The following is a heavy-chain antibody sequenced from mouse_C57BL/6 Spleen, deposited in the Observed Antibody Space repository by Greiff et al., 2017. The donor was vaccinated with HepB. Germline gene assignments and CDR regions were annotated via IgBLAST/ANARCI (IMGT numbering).Heavy chain of an antibody. CDR2: ISSGSSTI. CDR1: GFTFSDYG. V-gene: IGHV5-17*01. CDR3: ARELRYYFDY. J-gene: IGHJ2*01. D-gene: IGHD2-12*01. Sequence: DVMLVESGGGLVKPGGSLKLSCAASGFTFSDYGMHWVRQAPEKGLEWVAYISSGSSTIYYADTVKGRFTISRDNAKNTLFLQMTSLRSEDTAMYYCARELRYYFDYWGQGTTLTVSS.